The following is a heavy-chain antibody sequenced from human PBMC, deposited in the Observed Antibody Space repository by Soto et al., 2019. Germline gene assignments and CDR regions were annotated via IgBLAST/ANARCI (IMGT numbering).Heavy chain of an antibody. V-gene: IGHV3-21*01. CDR2: ISSGSRYI. CDR3: AREGDSETYSFDY. Sequence: EVQLVESVGGLVKPGGSLSLSCAASGFTFSTYSMNWFRHPPGKGLEWVSSISSGSRYIYYADSMKGRFTISRDNAKYSLYPQMNSLRAEDTAVYYCAREGDSETYSFDYWGQGTLVTVSS. J-gene: IGHJ4*02. CDR1: GFTFSTYS. D-gene: IGHD1-26*01.